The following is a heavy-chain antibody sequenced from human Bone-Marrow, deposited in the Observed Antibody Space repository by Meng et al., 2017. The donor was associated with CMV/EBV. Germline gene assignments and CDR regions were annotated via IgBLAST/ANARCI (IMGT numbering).Heavy chain of an antibody. V-gene: IGHV1-8*01. J-gene: IGHJ6*02. CDR1: GYTFTSYD. D-gene: IGHD2-2*01. CDR3: ARDRRYCSSTSCYLGYYYGMDV. Sequence: ASVKVSCKASGYTFTSYDINWVRQATGQGLEWMGWMNPNSGNTGYAQKFQGRVTMTRDTSISTAYMELSRLRSDDTAVYYCARDRRYCSSTSCYLGYYYGMDVWGQGTTVTVSS. CDR2: MNPNSGNT.